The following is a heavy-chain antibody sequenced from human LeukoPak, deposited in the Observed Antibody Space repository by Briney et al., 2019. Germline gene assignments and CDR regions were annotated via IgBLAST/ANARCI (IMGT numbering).Heavy chain of an antibody. CDR1: GGSISSGGYY. CDR2: IYYSGST. Sequence: SETLSLTCTVSGGSISSGGYYWSWIRQHPGKGLEWIGYIYYSGSTYYNPSLKSRVTISVDTSKNQFSLKLCSVTAADTAVYYCARGVVITTMPDWFDPWGQGTLVTVSS. J-gene: IGHJ5*02. CDR3: ARGVVITTMPDWFDP. D-gene: IGHD2-2*01. V-gene: IGHV4-31*03.